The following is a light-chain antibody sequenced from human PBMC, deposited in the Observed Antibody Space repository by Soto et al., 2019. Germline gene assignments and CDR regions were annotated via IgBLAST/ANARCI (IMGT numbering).Light chain of an antibody. CDR2: EGT. CDR1: SSDVGTYDL. V-gene: IGLV2-23*01. CDR3: CPYAGFSTLV. Sequence: QSALTQPASVSGSPGQSVTISCTGSSSDVGTYDLVSWYQQHPGKAPKILIYEGTKRPSGVSNRFSGSKSGNTASLTISGLQAEDEADYFCCPYAGFSTLVFGGGTKVTVL. J-gene: IGLJ3*02.